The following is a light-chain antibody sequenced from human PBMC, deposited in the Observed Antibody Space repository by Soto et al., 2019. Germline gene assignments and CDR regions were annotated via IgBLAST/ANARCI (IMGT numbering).Light chain of an antibody. J-gene: IGKJ5*01. CDR1: QSVSIK. V-gene: IGKV3-20*01. CDR3: QQYGSSIT. CDR2: GAS. Sequence: EIVLTQSPATLSVSPGERATLSCRASQSVSIKLAWYQQKPGQAPRLLIYGASSRATGIPDRFSGSGSGTDFTLTISRLEPEDFAVYYCQQYGSSITFGQGTRLEIK.